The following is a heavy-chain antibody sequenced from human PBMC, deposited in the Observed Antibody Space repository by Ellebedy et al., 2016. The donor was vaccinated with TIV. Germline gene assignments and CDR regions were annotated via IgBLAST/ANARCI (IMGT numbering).Heavy chain of an antibody. J-gene: IGHJ6*04. V-gene: IGHV3-30*03. CDR3: ATDGQLERLGDV. CDR2: TSFDGSNK. Sequence: GGSLRLXXAASGFTFSSPGMHWVRQAPGKGLQWVALTSFDGSNKYYADSVKGRFIISRDNSKNTLYLQMNSLRPEDTAVYYCATDGQLERLGDVWGKGTTVTVSS. D-gene: IGHD6-6*01. CDR1: GFTFSSPG.